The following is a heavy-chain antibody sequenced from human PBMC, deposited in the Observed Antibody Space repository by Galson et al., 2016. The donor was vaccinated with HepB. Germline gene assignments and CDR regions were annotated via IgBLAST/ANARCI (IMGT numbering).Heavy chain of an antibody. CDR1: GYRFLTYG. J-gene: IGHJ4*02. V-gene: IGHV1-18*04. CDR2: ISANSGNT. CDR3: ARAVQYRFDY. Sequence: SVKVSCKASGYRFLTYGISWVRQAPGQGLEWLGWISANSGNTRYAEKFQDRVTMTRDTSASSVYMDLRRLRSDDTAVYYCARAVQYRFDYWGQGSLVTVAS. D-gene: IGHD1-1*01.